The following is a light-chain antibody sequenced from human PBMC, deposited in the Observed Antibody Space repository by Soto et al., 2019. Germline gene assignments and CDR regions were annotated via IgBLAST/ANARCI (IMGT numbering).Light chain of an antibody. J-gene: IGLJ3*02. V-gene: IGLV2-14*01. Sequence: QSALTQPASVSGSPGQSITISCTGTSSDVGGYNYVSWYQQHPGRAPKLMMSQVSDRPSGVSNRFSGSKSGNTASLTISGLPAEDEADYYCSTYTSIVTGVFGGGTKLTVL. CDR2: QVS. CDR3: STYTSIVTGV. CDR1: SSDVGGYNY.